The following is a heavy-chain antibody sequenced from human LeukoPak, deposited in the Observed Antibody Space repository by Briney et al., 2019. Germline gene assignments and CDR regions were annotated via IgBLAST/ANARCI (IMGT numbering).Heavy chain of an antibody. Sequence: PGGSLRLSCAASGFTFSSYAMSWVRQAPGKGLEWVSVIYSGGSTYYADSVKGRFTISRDNSKNTLYLQMNSLRAEDTAVYYCARDDIAVAGQDYWGQGTLVTVSS. CDR3: ARDDIAVAGQDY. D-gene: IGHD6-19*01. V-gene: IGHV3-66*01. J-gene: IGHJ4*02. CDR2: IYSGGST. CDR1: GFTFSSYA.